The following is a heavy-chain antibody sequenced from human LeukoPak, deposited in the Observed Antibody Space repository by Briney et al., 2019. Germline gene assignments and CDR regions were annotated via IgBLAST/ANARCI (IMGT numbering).Heavy chain of an antibody. CDR1: GFTFDHYA. CDR3: AKSRIVVVTAIDY. J-gene: IGHJ4*02. V-gene: IGHV3-23*01. Sequence: GVSLRLFCVASGFTFDHYAMSWARHAPGKGRECVSDITGSGDSTFNADSVKGRFTISRDNSKNTLHLQMNNLRGDDTGIYYCAKSRIVVVTAIDYWGQGILVTVSS. CDR2: ITGSGDST. D-gene: IGHD2-21*02.